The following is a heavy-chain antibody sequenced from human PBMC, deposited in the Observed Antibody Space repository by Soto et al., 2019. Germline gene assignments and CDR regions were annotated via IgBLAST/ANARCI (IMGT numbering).Heavy chain of an antibody. CDR3: ARGQFSSAWVGDWFDP. Sequence: TLSLTCTVSDDSIGFYSWSWIRQPAGKGLEWIGRFHTSGSTNYNPSLKSRVTMSVDTSKKQFSLKLTSVTAADTAVYYCARGQFSSAWVGDWFDPWGQGTLVTVSS. CDR2: FHTSGST. D-gene: IGHD6-19*01. J-gene: IGHJ5*02. CDR1: DDSIGFYS. V-gene: IGHV4-4*07.